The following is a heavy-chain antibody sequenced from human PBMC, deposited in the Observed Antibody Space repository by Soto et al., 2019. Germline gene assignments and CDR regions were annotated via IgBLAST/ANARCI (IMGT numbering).Heavy chain of an antibody. Sequence: ASVKVSCKASGYPFTTFAMHWVRLAPGQRLEWMGWINAANGNTQYSQKFQGRVSISTDTSASTAYLELTSLRSEDTAVYYCARLFGVTEAVTDAFNIWGQGTRVTVSS. CDR3: ARLFGVTEAVTDAFNI. D-gene: IGHD3-10*02. J-gene: IGHJ3*02. CDR2: INAANGNT. CDR1: GYPFTTFA. V-gene: IGHV1-3*01.